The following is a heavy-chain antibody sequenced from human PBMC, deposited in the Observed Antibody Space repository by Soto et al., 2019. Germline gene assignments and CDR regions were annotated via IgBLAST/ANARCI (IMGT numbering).Heavy chain of an antibody. CDR1: GFTFSSYA. V-gene: IGHV3-64D*08. D-gene: IGHD6-6*01. CDR2: ISSNGGST. J-gene: IGHJ1*01. CDR3: VKKRYSSSSREYFQH. Sequence: PGGSLRLSCSASGFTFSSYAMHWVRQAPGKGLEYVSAISSNGGSTYYADSVKGRFTISRDNSKNTLYLQMSSLRAEDTAVYYCVKKRYSSSSREYFQHWGQGTLVTVSS.